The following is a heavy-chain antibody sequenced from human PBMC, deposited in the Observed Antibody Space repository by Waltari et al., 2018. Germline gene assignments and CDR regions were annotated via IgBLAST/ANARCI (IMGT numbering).Heavy chain of an antibody. J-gene: IGHJ6*03. V-gene: IGHV3-23*01. Sequence: EVQLLESGGGLVQPGGSLRLSCAASGFTFSSYAMSWVRQAPGKGLGWVSAISGSGGRRYYADSVKGRFTISRDNSKNTLYLQMNSLRAEDTAVYYCAKNRYCSSTSCYIGYYYMDVWGKGTTVTVSS. CDR3: AKNRYCSSTSCYIGYYYMDV. D-gene: IGHD2-2*02. CDR1: GFTFSSYA. CDR2: ISGSGGRR.